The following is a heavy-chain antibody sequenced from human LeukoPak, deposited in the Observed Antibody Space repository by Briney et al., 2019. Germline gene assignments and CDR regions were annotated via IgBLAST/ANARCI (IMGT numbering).Heavy chain of an antibody. V-gene: IGHV3-48*03. CDR2: ISSSGSTI. D-gene: IGHD2-2*01. J-gene: IGHJ4*02. Sequence: GGSLRLSCAASGFTFSSYEMNWVRQAPGKGLEWVSYISSSGSTIYYADSVKGRFTISRDNAKNSLYLQMNSLRAEDTAVYYCARLPDLYCSNTSCYENFDYWGQGTLVTVSS. CDR1: GFTFSSYE. CDR3: ARLPDLYCSNTSCYENFDY.